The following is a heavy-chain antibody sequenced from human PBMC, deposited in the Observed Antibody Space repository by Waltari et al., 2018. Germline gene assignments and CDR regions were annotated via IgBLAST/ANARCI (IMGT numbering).Heavy chain of an antibody. J-gene: IGHJ5*02. CDR3: AHRPDSSDYLWRYWFAT. Sequence: QITVKESGPTLVEPTQTLTLTCSLSWVSVISSGVTVVWVRQPPGKALEWLALISWKDDIRYNPSLKNRVTISKDTSRNQVVLTMRNTDPVDTGTYYCAHRPDSSDYLWRYWFATWGQGTQVTVSS. CDR1: WVSVISSGVT. D-gene: IGHD3-22*01. CDR2: ISWKDDI. V-gene: IGHV2-5*01.